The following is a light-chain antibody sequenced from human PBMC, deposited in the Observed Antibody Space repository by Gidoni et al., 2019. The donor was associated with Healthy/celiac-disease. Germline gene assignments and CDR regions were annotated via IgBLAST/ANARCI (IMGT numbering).Light chain of an antibody. CDR3: QAWDSSTVV. J-gene: IGLJ2*01. V-gene: IGLV3-1*01. CDR1: KLGDKS. CDR2: QDS. Sequence: SYELTQPPSVSVSPGQTASITCSGDKLGDKSACWYQQKPVQSPVLVIHQDSKRPSGIPERFSGSNSGNTATLTISGTQAMDEADYYRQAWDSSTVVFGGGTKLTVL.